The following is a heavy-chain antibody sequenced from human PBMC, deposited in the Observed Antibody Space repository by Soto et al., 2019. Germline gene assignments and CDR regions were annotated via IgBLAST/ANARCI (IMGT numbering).Heavy chain of an antibody. J-gene: IGHJ4*02. CDR2: ISAYNGNT. Sequence: QVQLVQSGAEVKKPGASVKVSCKASGYTFTSYGISWVRQAPGQGLEWMGWISAYNGNTNYAQKLQGRVTMTTDTSMTTDYMELRSMRSDDTAVYYCARQADYDILTGYYNPRFDYWGQGTLVTVSS. CDR3: ARQADYDILTGYYNPRFDY. CDR1: GYTFTSYG. D-gene: IGHD3-9*01. V-gene: IGHV1-18*01.